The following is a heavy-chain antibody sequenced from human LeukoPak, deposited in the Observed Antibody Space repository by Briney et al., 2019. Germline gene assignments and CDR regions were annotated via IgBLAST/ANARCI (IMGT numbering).Heavy chain of an antibody. CDR1: GGSISSGSYY. CDR3: ARETTYYYDSSGYYFDAFDI. J-gene: IGHJ3*02. Sequence: PSETLSLTCTVSGGSISSGSYYWSWIRQPAGKGLGWIGRIYTSGSTNYNPSLKSRVTISVDTSKNQFSLKLSSVTAADTAVYYCARETTYYYDSSGYYFDAFDIWGQGTMVTVSS. V-gene: IGHV4-61*02. D-gene: IGHD3-22*01. CDR2: IYTSGST.